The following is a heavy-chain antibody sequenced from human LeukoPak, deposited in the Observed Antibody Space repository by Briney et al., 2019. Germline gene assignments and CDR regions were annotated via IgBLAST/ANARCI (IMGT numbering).Heavy chain of an antibody. J-gene: IGHJ4*02. CDR2: MYHSGST. CDR3: ARLSPRFAVVRDSHFDY. CDR1: GYSISSGYY. V-gene: IGHV4-38-2*01. D-gene: IGHD3-3*01. Sequence: SETLSLTCAVSGYSISSGYYWGWIRQPPGKGLEWIGSMYHSGSTYYNPSLKSRVTMLLDTSKNQFSLKLSSVTAADTAVYYCARLSPRFAVVRDSHFDYWGQGILVTVSS.